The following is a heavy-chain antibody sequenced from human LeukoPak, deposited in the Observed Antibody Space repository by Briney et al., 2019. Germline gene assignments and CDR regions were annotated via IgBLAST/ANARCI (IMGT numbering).Heavy chain of an antibody. CDR2: IIENGYDK. D-gene: IGHD1-7*01. CDR1: GFTFSTFA. CDR3: ARDYVTPGITGTTSPLDY. V-gene: IGHV3-23*01. J-gene: IGHJ4*02. Sequence: GGSLRLSCAASGFTFSTFAMSWVRQAPGKGLEWVSGIIENGYDKYYADSVKGRFTISRDNSKNTLYLQMNSLRADDTAVYYCARDYVTPGITGTTSPLDYWGQGILASVSS.